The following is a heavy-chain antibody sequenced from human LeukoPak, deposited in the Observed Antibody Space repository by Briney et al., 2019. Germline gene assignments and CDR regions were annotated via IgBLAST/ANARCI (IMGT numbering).Heavy chain of an antibody. J-gene: IGHJ6*02. Sequence: GASMKVSCKVSGYTLTELSMHWVRQAPGKGLEWMGGFDPEDGETIYAQKFQGRVTMTEDTSTDTAYMELSSLRSEDTAVYYCATDSPGDSIYYYYYGMDVWGQGTTVTVSS. D-gene: IGHD2-21*02. CDR1: GYTLTELS. CDR3: ATDSPGDSIYYYYYGMDV. CDR2: FDPEDGET. V-gene: IGHV1-24*01.